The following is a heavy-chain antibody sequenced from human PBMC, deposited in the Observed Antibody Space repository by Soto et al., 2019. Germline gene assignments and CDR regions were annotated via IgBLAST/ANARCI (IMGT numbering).Heavy chain of an antibody. CDR3: ARGPYSSSWYEYFQH. D-gene: IGHD6-13*01. J-gene: IGHJ1*01. Sequence: SVKVSCKASGGTFSSYAISWVRQAPGQGLEWMGGIIPIFGTANYAQKFQGRVTITADESTSTAYMELSSLRSEDTAVYYCARGPYSSSWYEYFQHWGQGTLVTVYS. V-gene: IGHV1-69*13. CDR1: GGTFSSYA. CDR2: IIPIFGTA.